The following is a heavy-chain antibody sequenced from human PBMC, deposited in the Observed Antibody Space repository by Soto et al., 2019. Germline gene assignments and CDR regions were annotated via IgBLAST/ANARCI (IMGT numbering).Heavy chain of an antibody. CDR3: AKVVAATLLAFDI. CDR1: GFTVSSNY. J-gene: IGHJ3*02. V-gene: IGHV3-66*01. D-gene: IGHD2-15*01. Sequence: GGSLRLSCAASGFTVSSNYMSWVRQAPGKGLEWVSVIYSGGSTYYADSVKGRFTISRDNSKNTLYLQMNSLRAEDTAVYYCAKVVAATLLAFDIWGQGTMVTVSS. CDR2: IYSGGST.